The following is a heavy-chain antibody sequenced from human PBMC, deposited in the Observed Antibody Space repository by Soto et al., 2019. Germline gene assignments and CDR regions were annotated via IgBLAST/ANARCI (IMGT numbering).Heavy chain of an antibody. CDR2: IIPIFGTA. Sequence: SVKVSCKASGGTFSSYAISWVRQAPGQGLEWMGGIIPIFGTANYAQKFQGRVTITADESTSTAYMELSSLRSEDTAVYYCAIDRSGSYSDAFDIWGQGTMVTVSS. CDR1: GGTFSSYA. CDR3: AIDRSGSYSDAFDI. D-gene: IGHD1-26*01. J-gene: IGHJ3*02. V-gene: IGHV1-69*13.